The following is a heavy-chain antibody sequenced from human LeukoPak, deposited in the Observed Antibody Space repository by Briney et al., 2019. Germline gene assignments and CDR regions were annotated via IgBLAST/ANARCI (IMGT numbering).Heavy chain of an antibody. CDR3: ARGRRWLNLFDY. D-gene: IGHD3-22*01. J-gene: IGHJ4*02. CDR1: GYTFTSYD. Sequence: ASVKVSCKASGYTFTSYDINWVRQATGQGLEWMGWTNPNSGNTGYAQKFQGRVTMTRNTSISTAYMELGSLRSEDTAVYYCARGRRWLNLFDYWGQGTLVTVSS. V-gene: IGHV1-8*01. CDR2: TNPNSGNT.